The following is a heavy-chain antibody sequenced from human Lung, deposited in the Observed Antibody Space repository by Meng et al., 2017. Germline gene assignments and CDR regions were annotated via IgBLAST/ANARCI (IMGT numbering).Heavy chain of an antibody. CDR1: GFTFSNAW. D-gene: IGHD3-22*01. J-gene: IGHJ4*01. V-gene: IGHV3-15*02. Sequence: HLVESAGALVAPGGSLRLCCAAYGFTFSNAWISWVRQAPGEGLELVGRIKSKADGETADYAAPVKGRLTISRDDSQKTLYLQMNSLKTEDTAVYYCQWLSTHPPDQWGQGTLVTVSS. CDR3: QWLSTHPPDQ. CDR2: IKSKADGETA.